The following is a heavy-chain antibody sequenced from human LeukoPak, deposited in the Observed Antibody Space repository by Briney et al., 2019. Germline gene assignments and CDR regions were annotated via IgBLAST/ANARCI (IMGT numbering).Heavy chain of an antibody. Sequence: SETLSLTCGVSGDSISNTNWWSWVRPPPGQGLEWIGENSLTGLTHYTPSLESRVTVSLDKSKDPPSLNLTSVTAADTAVYYCSRENVAFSPFGYWGQGTLVTVLS. CDR3: SRENVAFSPFGY. J-gene: IGHJ4*02. V-gene: IGHV4-4*02. D-gene: IGHD2-21*01. CDR1: GDSISNTNW. CDR2: NSLTGLT.